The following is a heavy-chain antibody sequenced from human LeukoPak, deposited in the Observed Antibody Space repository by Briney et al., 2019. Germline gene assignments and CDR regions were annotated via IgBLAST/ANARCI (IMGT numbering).Heavy chain of an antibody. V-gene: IGHV3-21*01. Sequence: GGSLRLSCAASGFTFSSYSMNWVRQAPGKGLEWVSSISSSSSYIYYADSVKGRFTISRDNAKNSLYLQMNSLRAEDTAAYYCARGRSSGWYYYYGMDVWGQGTTVTVSS. J-gene: IGHJ6*02. CDR1: GFTFSSYS. D-gene: IGHD6-19*01. CDR3: ARGRSSGWYYYYGMDV. CDR2: ISSSSSYI.